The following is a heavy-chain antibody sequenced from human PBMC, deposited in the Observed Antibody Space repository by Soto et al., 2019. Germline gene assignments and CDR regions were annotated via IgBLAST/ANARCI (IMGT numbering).Heavy chain of an antibody. CDR3: ARDMYSSGWYGNWFDP. J-gene: IGHJ5*02. V-gene: IGHV1-18*01. CDR2: ISAYNGNT. Sequence: ASVKVSCKASGYTFTSYGISGVRQAPGQGLEWMGWISAYNGNTNYAQKLQGRVTMTTDTSTSTAYMELRSLRSDDTAVYYCARDMYSSGWYGNWFDPWGQGTLVTVSS. D-gene: IGHD6-19*01. CDR1: GYTFTSYG.